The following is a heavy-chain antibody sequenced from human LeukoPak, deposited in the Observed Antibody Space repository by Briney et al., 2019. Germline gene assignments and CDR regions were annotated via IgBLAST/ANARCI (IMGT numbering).Heavy chain of an antibody. Sequence: GASVKVSCKASGYTFTSYYMHWVRQAPGQGLEWMGIINPSGDSTRYAQKFQGRVTMTKDTSTNTVYMHLSSLSSDDTAVYYCARAYYESSAYRHAVYFDYWGQGTLVTVSS. V-gene: IGHV1-46*01. CDR3: ARAYYESSAYRHAVYFDY. D-gene: IGHD3-22*01. J-gene: IGHJ4*02. CDR1: GYTFTSYY. CDR2: INPSGDST.